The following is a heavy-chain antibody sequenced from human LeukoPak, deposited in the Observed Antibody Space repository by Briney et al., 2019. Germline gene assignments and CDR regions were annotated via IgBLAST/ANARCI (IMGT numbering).Heavy chain of an antibody. CDR3: ARHEARGIAVAGRYSAFDI. CDR2: IYYSGST. D-gene: IGHD6-19*01. V-gene: IGHV4-39*01. CDR1: AGSISSSSYY. Sequence: PSETLSLTCAVSAGSISSSSYYWGWIRQPPGKGLEWIGSIYYSGSTYYNPSLKSRVTISVDTSKNQFSLKLSSVTAADTAVYYCARHEARGIAVAGRYSAFDIWGQGTMVTVSS. J-gene: IGHJ3*02.